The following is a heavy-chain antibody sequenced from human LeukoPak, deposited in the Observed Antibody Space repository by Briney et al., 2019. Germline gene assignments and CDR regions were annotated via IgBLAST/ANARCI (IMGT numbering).Heavy chain of an antibody. D-gene: IGHD6-13*01. Sequence: PGGSLRLSCAASGFAFSSYSMNWVRQAPGKGLEWVSSISSSSSYIYYADSVKGRFTISRDNAKNSLYLQMNSLRAEDTAVYYCARVRVRWQQLDAFDIWGQGTMVTVSS. J-gene: IGHJ3*02. CDR1: GFAFSSYS. V-gene: IGHV3-21*01. CDR2: ISSSSSYI. CDR3: ARVRVRWQQLDAFDI.